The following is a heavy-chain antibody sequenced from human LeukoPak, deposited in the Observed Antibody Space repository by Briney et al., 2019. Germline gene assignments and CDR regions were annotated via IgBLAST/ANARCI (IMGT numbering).Heavy chain of an antibody. D-gene: IGHD2-15*01. CDR1: GGSISSGGYS. CDR3: ARDPGYCSGGSCNYYYGMDV. V-gene: IGHV4-30-2*01. CDR2: IYHSGST. Sequence: TLSLTCAVSGGSISSGGYSWSWIRQPRGRGLEWIGYIYHSGSTYYNPSLKSRVTISVDRSKNQFSLKLSSVTAADTAVYYCARDPGYCSGGSCNYYYGMDVWGKGTTVTVSS. J-gene: IGHJ6*04.